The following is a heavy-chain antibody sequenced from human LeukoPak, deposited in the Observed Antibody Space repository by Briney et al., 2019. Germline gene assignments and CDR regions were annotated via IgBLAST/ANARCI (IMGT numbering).Heavy chain of an antibody. V-gene: IGHV1-2*02. J-gene: IGHJ4*02. Sequence: ASVKVSCKASGYTFTGYYMHWVRQAPGQGLEWMGWINPNSGGTNYAQKFQGRVTMTRDTSISTAYMELSRLRSDDMAVYYCARDLRYYDSSDPGDYWGQGTLVTVSS. CDR3: ARDLRYYDSSDPGDY. D-gene: IGHD3-22*01. CDR1: GYTFTGYY. CDR2: INPNSGGT.